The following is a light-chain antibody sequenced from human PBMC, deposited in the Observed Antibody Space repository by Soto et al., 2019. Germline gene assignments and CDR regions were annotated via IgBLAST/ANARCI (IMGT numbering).Light chain of an antibody. J-gene: IGKJ3*01. CDR3: QQRSNWPPL. CDR2: DAS. V-gene: IGKV3-11*01. Sequence: EIVLTQSPATLSLSPGERATLSCRASQSVSSYLAWYQQKPGQAPRLLIYDASNRATGIPARFSGSGSGTGFTLPIRSLELEDFALYYCQQRSNWPPLFGPGTKVDIK. CDR1: QSVSSY.